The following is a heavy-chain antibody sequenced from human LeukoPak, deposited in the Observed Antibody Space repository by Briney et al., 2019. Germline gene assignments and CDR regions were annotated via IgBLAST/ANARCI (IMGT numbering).Heavy chain of an antibody. CDR3: ARSRVPAYFDY. V-gene: IGHV1-2*04. CDR2: INPNSGGT. Sequence: ASVKVSCKASGYTFTGYYMHWVRQAPGQKLEWMGWINPNSGGTNYAQKFQGWVTMTRDTSISTAYMELSRLRCDDTAVYYCARSRVPAYFDYWGQETLVTVSS. J-gene: IGHJ4*02. CDR1: GYTFTGYY.